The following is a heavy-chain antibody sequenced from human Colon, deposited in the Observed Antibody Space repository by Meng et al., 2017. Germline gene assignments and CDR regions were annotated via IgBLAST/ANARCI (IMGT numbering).Heavy chain of an antibody. CDR3: ARYAATMASFDY. D-gene: IGHD5-12*01. Sequence: ASVKVSCKASGYTFTSYDINWVRQATGQGLEWMGWMNPNSGNTGYAQKFQGRVTITRNTSIRTAYMELSSLRSEDTAVYYCARYAATMASFDYWGQGTLVTVSS. CDR2: MNPNSGNT. J-gene: IGHJ4*02. V-gene: IGHV1-8*03. CDR1: GYTFTSYD.